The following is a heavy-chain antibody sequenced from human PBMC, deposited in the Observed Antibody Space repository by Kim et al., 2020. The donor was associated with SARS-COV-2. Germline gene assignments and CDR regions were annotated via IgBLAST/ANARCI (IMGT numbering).Heavy chain of an antibody. CDR1: GFTFSSYD. CDR2: IRGSGGST. J-gene: IGHJ4*02. CDR3: ANAQGYFDY. V-gene: IGHV3-23*01. Sequence: GGSLRLSCAASGFTFSSYDMSWVRQAPGKGLEWVSAIRGSGGSTYYADSVKGRFTISRDNSKNTLYLQMNSLRAEDTAVYYCANAQGYFDYWGQGTRVTVSS.